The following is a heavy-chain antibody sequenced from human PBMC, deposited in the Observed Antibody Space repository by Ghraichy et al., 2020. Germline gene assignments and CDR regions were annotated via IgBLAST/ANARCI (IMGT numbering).Heavy chain of an antibody. CDR3: AKVAWGVEYQPTYFDY. Sequence: GSLRLSCAASGFTFSSYAMSWVRQAPGKGLEWVSAISGSGGSTYYADSVKGRFTISRDNSKNTLYLQMNSLRAEDTAVYYCAKVAWGVEYQPTYFDYWGQGTLVTVSS. CDR2: ISGSGGST. V-gene: IGHV3-23*01. J-gene: IGHJ4*02. CDR1: GFTFSSYA. D-gene: IGHD2-2*01.